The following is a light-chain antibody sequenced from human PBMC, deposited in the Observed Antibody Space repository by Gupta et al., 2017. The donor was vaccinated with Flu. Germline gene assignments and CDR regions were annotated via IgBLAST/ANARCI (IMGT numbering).Light chain of an antibody. CDR3: SASSSNIALL. V-gene: IGLV2-14*01. CDR1: SSDIGGYNF. CDR2: EVN. J-gene: IGLJ2*01. Sequence: SITISCIGSSSDIGGYNFGSWYQQHPGKPPKLVIYEVNNRPSGVSGRFFGSKSGTTASLTISGRQPEDEADYYCSASSSNIALLFGGGTKLTVL.